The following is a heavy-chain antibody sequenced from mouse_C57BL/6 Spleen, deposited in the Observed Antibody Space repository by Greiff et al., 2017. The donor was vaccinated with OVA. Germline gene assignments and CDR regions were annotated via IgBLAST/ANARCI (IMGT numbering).Heavy chain of an antibody. CDR2: IYPGSGST. Sequence: QVQLQQPGAELVKPGASVKMSCKASGYTFTSYWITWVKQRPGQGLEWIGDIYPGSGSTYYNEKFKSKATLTVDTSSSTAYMQLSSLTSEDAAVYYCARSPYYYGSSYDYFDYWGQGTTLTVSS. V-gene: IGHV1-55*01. D-gene: IGHD1-1*01. CDR1: GYTFTSYW. CDR3: ARSPYYYGSSYDYFDY. J-gene: IGHJ2*01.